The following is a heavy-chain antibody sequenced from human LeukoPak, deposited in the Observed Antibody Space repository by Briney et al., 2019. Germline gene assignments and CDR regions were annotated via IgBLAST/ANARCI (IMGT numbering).Heavy chain of an antibody. V-gene: IGHV4-59*01. Sequence: PSETLSLTCTVSGGSISSYYWSWIRRPPVKGLEWIGYIYYSGSTNYNPSLKSRVTISVDTSKNQFSLKLSPVTAADTAVYYCARIWCGPKYAFDIWGQGTMVTVSS. CDR3: ARIWCGPKYAFDI. D-gene: IGHD3-3*01. J-gene: IGHJ3*02. CDR1: GGSISSYY. CDR2: IYYSGST.